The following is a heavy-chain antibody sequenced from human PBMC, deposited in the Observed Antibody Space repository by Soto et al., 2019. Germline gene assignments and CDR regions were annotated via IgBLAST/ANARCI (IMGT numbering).Heavy chain of an antibody. V-gene: IGHV3-30*03. Sequence: HPGRSLRRACAASGSSYSSYVMEWVRLAPGKGLEWVAATTYDGGIKHYVDSVKGRFTISRDNSKNTLYLQMNSLRVEDTATYYCAGALENPYFYYGLNVWGQGTTVTVSS. J-gene: IGHJ6*02. CDR3: AGALENPYFYYGLNV. D-gene: IGHD1-1*01. CDR2: TTYDGGIK. CDR1: GSSYSSYV.